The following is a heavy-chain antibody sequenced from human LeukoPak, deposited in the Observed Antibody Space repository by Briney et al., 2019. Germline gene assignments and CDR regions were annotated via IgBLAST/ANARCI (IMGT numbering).Heavy chain of an antibody. D-gene: IGHD4-17*01. V-gene: IGHV3-23*01. Sequence: GGTLRLSCAASGFTFRSFAMNWVRQAPGKGLECVSAINGGGDFTKYADSVKGRFTISRDNSKNTLSLQMNSLRAEDTAVYYCARGPLYGDYVPEFAYYFDYWGQGTLVTVSS. CDR3: ARGPLYGDYVPEFAYYFDY. CDR1: GFTFRSFA. J-gene: IGHJ4*02. CDR2: INGGGDFT.